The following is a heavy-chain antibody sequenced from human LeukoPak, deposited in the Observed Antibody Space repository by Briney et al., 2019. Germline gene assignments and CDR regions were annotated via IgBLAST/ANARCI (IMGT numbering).Heavy chain of an antibody. V-gene: IGHV4-59*11. CDR3: ASSGVTENYYYYMDV. J-gene: IGHJ6*03. CDR1: GGSISSRY. D-gene: IGHD2-21*02. CDR2: TSYGGST. Sequence: SETLSLTCIVSGGSISSRYWTWVRQSAGRGLEWIGYTSYGGSTNYNPSLKSRVTISVDTSKNQFSLKLTSVTAADTAVYYCASSGVTENYYYYMDVWGEGTTVTVSS.